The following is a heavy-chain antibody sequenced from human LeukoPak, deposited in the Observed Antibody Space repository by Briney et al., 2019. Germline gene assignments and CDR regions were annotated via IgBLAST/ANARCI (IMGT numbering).Heavy chain of an antibody. D-gene: IGHD3-22*01. V-gene: IGHV4-34*01. CDR3: ASLYYYDSSGLY. J-gene: IGHJ4*02. CDR2: INHSGST. Sequence: SETLSLTCAVYGGSFSGYYWSWIRQPPGKGLEWIGEINHSGSTNYNPSLKSRVTISEDTSKNQFSLKLSSVTAADTAVYYCASLYYYDSSGLYWGQGTLVTVSS. CDR1: GGSFSGYY.